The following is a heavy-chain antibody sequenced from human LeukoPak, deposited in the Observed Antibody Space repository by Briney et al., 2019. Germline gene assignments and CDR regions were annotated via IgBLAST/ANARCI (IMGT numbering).Heavy chain of an antibody. Sequence: GGSPRLSCSASGFTFSSYAMHWVRQAPGKGLEYVSAISSNGGSTYYADSVKGRFTISRDNSKNTLYLQMSSLRAEDTAVYYCVKVADYDSSGYPDYWGQGTLVTVSS. D-gene: IGHD3-22*01. CDR2: ISSNGGST. CDR1: GFTFSSYA. J-gene: IGHJ4*02. V-gene: IGHV3-64D*06. CDR3: VKVADYDSSGYPDY.